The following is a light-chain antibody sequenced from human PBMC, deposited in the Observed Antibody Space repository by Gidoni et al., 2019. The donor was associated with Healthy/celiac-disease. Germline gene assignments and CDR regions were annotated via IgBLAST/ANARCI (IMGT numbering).Light chain of an antibody. J-gene: IGLJ2*01. CDR3: QAWDSSTAV. V-gene: IGLV3-1*01. CDR2: QDS. CDR1: KLGDKY. Sequence: SYELTQPPSVSVPPGQTASITCSGDKLGDKYACWYQQKPGQSPVLVIYQDSKRPSGIPERFSGSNSGNTATLTISGTQAMDEADYYCQAWDSSTAVVGGGTKLTVL.